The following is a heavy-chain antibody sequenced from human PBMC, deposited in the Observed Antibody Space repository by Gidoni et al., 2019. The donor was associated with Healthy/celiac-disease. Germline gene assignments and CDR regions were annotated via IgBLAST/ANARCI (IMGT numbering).Heavy chain of an antibody. CDR1: GCTFSSSA. CDR3: ARSPFKGSGSPLYYGMDV. V-gene: IGHV1-69*09. Sequence: QVQLVQSGAEVKKPGSSVKVSCKASGCTFSSSAISWVRQAPGQGLEWMGRIIPSLGIANYAQKFQGRVTITADKSTSTAYMELSSLRSEDTAVYYCARSPFKGSGSPLYYGMDVWGQGTTVTVSS. D-gene: IGHD3-10*01. J-gene: IGHJ6*02. CDR2: IIPSLGIA.